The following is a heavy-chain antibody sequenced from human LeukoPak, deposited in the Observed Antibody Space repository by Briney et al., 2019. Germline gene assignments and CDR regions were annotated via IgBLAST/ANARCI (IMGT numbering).Heavy chain of an antibody. Sequence: PGGSLRLSCVASGFTISDYWMHWVRQAPGKGLVWVSRINSDGSGTDNADSVKGRFTTPRDNAKNTVYLRMNSLRAEDTAVYYCARSLSSWYFLNDYWGQGALVTVSS. V-gene: IGHV3-74*01. J-gene: IGHJ4*02. CDR3: ARSLSSWYFLNDY. CDR1: GFTISDYW. D-gene: IGHD6-13*01. CDR2: INSDGSGT.